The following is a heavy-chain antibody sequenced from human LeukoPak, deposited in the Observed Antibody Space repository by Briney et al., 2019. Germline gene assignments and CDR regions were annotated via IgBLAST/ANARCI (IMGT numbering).Heavy chain of an antibody. CDR1: GFTFNDYG. Sequence: GGSLRLSCAASGFTFNDYGIHWVRQAPGKGLEWVAVISFDGSNRYYADSVKGRFTISRDNSKNTLSLQMNSLRPDDTAVYYCVKDDSDTGNFDYWGQGTLVTVSS. CDR3: VKDDSDTGNFDY. D-gene: IGHD3-22*01. V-gene: IGHV3-30*18. J-gene: IGHJ4*02. CDR2: ISFDGSNR.